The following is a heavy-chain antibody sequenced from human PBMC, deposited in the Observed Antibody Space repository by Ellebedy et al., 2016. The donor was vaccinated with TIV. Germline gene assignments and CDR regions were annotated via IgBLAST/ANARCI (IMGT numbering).Heavy chain of an antibody. D-gene: IGHD5-18*01. CDR3: ARIRVQLCPTGYMDV. J-gene: IGHJ6*03. Sequence: SGPTLVKPTQTLTLTCTFSGFSLSTSGMCVSWIRQPPGKALEWLALIDWDDDKHYSTSLKTRLTISKDTSKNQVVLTMTNMDPVDTATYYCARIRVQLCPTGYMDVWGKGTTVTVSS. CDR1: GFSLSTSGMC. V-gene: IGHV2-70*01. CDR2: IDWDDDK.